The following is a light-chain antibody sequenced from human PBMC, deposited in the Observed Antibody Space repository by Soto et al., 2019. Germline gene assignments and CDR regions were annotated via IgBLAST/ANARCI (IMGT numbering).Light chain of an antibody. CDR3: KQRWVFPIT. CDR1: QSVSSY. V-gene: IGKV3-11*01. CDR2: DAS. Sequence: EIVLTQSPGTLSLSPGERATLSCRASQSVSSYLAWYQQKPGQAPRLLIYDASSRATGIPARFSGSGSGSGTDFTLTISSLEPEDFAVYYCKQRWVFPITFGQGTRLEIK. J-gene: IGKJ5*01.